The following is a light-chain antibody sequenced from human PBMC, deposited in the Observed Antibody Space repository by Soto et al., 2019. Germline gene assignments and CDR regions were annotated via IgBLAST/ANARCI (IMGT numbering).Light chain of an antibody. Sequence: SVLTQPRSVSGSPGQSVTISCTGTKSDLGDYNYVSWFQQHPGKTPKLMIYDVTRRPSGVPDRFSGSQSGNTASLTISGLQAEDEADYYCCSYGGTCTYVFGTGTKVT. J-gene: IGLJ1*01. CDR2: DVT. V-gene: IGLV2-11*01. CDR1: KSDLGDYNY. CDR3: CSYGGTCTYV.